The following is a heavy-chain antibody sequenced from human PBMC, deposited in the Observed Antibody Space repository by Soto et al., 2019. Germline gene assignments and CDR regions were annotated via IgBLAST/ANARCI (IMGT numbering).Heavy chain of an antibody. CDR2: IIPIFGTA. V-gene: IGHV1-69*13. CDR1: GGTFSSYA. J-gene: IGHJ6*02. Sequence: ASVKVSCKASGGTFSSYAISWVRQAPGQGLEWMGGIIPIFGTANYAQKFQGRVTITADESTSTAYMELSSLRSEDTAVYYCARGPNIVVVTAISYYGMDVWGQGTTVTVSS. D-gene: IGHD2-21*02. CDR3: ARGPNIVVVTAISYYGMDV.